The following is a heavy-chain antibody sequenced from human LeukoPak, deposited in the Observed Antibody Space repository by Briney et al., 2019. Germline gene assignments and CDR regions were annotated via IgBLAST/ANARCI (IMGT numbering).Heavy chain of an antibody. CDR1: GFTFSSYS. D-gene: IGHD2-2*01. Sequence: GGSLRLSCAASGFTFSSYSMNWVRQAPGKGLEWVSSITRSSSDIYYSDSVKGRFTISRDNAKNSLYLQINSLRAEDTAVYYCARDLFPYCSSTSCYEDYFDYWGQGTLVTVSS. J-gene: IGHJ4*02. CDR2: ITRSSSDI. V-gene: IGHV3-21*01. CDR3: ARDLFPYCSSTSCYEDYFDY.